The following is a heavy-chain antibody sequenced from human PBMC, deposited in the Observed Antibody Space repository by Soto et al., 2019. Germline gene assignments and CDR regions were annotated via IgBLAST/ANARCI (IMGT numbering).Heavy chain of an antibody. J-gene: IGHJ5*02. D-gene: IGHD3-10*02. CDR2: INAGNGNT. CDR3: GRDQSGIGYYVDWFDP. V-gene: IGHV1-3*01. CDR1: GDTFNSHA. Sequence: ASVKVSCKSSGDTFNSHAIHWVRQAPGQRPEWLGWINAGNGNTYYSEKFEGRVTFTRDTAATTVNMELTSLTSEDTAIYYCGRDQSGIGYYVDWFDPWGQGTLVTVS.